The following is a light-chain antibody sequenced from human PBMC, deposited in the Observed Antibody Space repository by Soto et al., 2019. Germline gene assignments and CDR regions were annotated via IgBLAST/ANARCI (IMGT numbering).Light chain of an antibody. V-gene: IGKV3-15*01. Sequence: EIVMTQSPATLSVSPGERATLSCRASQSVSSNLAWYQQKPGQAPRLLIYDTSTRATGIPDRFSGSGSGTEFTLTISSLQSEDFAVYYCQQCNNWPLTVGGGTKVEIK. CDR3: QQCNNWPLT. J-gene: IGKJ4*01. CDR2: DTS. CDR1: QSVSSN.